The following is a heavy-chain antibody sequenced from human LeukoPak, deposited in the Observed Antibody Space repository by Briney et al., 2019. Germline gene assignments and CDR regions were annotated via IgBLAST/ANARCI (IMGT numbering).Heavy chain of an antibody. J-gene: IGHJ5*02. CDR3: ARGVRSYGGNL. Sequence: SETLSLTCAVYGGSFSAYYWNWIRQSPGKGLEWIGEINHSGSTNYNPSLKSRVTMSVDTPKNQFSLNLSSVTAADTAVYYCARGVRSYGGNLWGQGTLVTVSS. CDR2: INHSGST. V-gene: IGHV4-34*01. D-gene: IGHD4-23*01. CDR1: GGSFSAYY.